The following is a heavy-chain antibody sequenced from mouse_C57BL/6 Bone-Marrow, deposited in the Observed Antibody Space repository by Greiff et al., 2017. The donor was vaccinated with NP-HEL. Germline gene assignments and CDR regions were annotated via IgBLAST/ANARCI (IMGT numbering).Heavy chain of an antibody. CDR2: ISSGSSTI. CDR3: ASGGRAWFAY. CDR1: GFTFSDYG. J-gene: IGHJ3*01. V-gene: IGHV5-17*01. Sequence: DVLLVESGGGLVKPGGSLKLSCAASGFTFSDYGMHWVRQAPEKGLEWVAYISSGSSTIYYADTVKGRFTISRDNAKNTLFLQMTSLRSEDTAMCYCASGGRAWFAYWGQGTLVTVSA.